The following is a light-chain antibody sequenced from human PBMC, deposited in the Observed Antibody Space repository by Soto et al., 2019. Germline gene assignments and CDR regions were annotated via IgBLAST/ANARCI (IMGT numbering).Light chain of an antibody. CDR3: QQYGSSPPLS. V-gene: IGKV3-20*01. CDR2: GAS. J-gene: IGKJ4*01. CDR1: QSVRSNY. Sequence: EIVLTQSPGTLSLSPGERATLSCRASQSVRSNYLAWYQQKPGPAPSLLIYGASSRATGIPDRFSGSGSGTDFTLTISRLEPEDFAVYYCQQYGSSPPLSFGGGTKVEIK.